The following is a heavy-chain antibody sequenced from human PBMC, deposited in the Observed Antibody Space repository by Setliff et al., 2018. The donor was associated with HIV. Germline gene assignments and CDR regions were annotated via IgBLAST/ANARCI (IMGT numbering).Heavy chain of an antibody. D-gene: IGHD3-10*01. J-gene: IGHJ4*02. CDR3: ASRRGIEFYFDI. V-gene: IGHV4-34*01. CDR2: LSPSGTT. Sequence: SETLSLTCAVYGGSFSGHYWSWIRQPPGKGLEWIGELSPSGTTRSNPSLQSRVTISLDTSNNHFSLKLSSVTAADTGVYYCASRRGIEFYFDIWGQGTPVTVSS. CDR1: GGSFSGHY.